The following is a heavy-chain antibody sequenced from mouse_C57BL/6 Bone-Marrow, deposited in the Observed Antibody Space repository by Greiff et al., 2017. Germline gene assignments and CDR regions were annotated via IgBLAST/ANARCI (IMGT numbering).Heavy chain of an antibody. D-gene: IGHD4-1*01. CDR1: GFTFSSYA. CDR3: ARDLGRRYAMDY. J-gene: IGHJ4*01. Sequence: EVHLVESGGGLVKPGGSLKLSCAASGFTFSSYAMSWVRQTPEKRLEWVATISDGGSYTYYPDNVKGRFTISRDDAKNNLYLQMSHLTSEDTAMYDCARDLGRRYAMDYWGQGTSVTVSS. CDR2: ISDGGSYT. V-gene: IGHV5-4*01.